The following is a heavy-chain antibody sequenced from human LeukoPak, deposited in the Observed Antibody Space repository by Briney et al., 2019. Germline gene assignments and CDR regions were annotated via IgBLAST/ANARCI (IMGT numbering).Heavy chain of an antibody. J-gene: IGHJ4*01. D-gene: IGHD3-22*01. Sequence: GGSLRLSCAASGFTFINYAMGWVGQAPGKGLEWVSAITSDEKTFYSDSVKGRFTISRDNSKNTLHLQMNSLRAEDTAVYYCAKYCKLSGYYLGGYDYWGHGTLVTVSS. CDR1: GFTFINYA. CDR3: AKYCKLSGYYLGGYDY. CDR2: ITSDEKT. V-gene: IGHV3-23*01.